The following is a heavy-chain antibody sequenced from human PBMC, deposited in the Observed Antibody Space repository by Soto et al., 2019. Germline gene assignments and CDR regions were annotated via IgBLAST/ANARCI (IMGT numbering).Heavy chain of an antibody. CDR3: ARGIKYGDYSTWFDP. V-gene: IGHV1-8*01. CDR1: GYTFTSYD. D-gene: IGHD4-17*01. J-gene: IGHJ5*02. Sequence: QVQLVQSGAEVKKPGASVKVSCKASGYTFTSYDINWVRQATGQGLEYLGWMNPNSGNTGYVQKFQGRVTMTRDTSIITAYMELSSLRSEDTAVYYCARGIKYGDYSTWFDPWGQGTLVTVSS. CDR2: MNPNSGNT.